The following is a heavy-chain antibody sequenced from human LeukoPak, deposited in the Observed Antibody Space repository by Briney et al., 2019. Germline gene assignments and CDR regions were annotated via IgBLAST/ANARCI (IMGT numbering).Heavy chain of an antibody. D-gene: IGHD1-1*01. CDR3: ARYWNRADY. Sequence: PSETLSLTCAVYGGSFSGYYWSWIRQPPGKGLEWIGEINHSGSTNYNPSLKSRVTISVDTSKNQCSLKLSSVTAADTAVYYCARYWNRADYWGQGTLVTVSS. V-gene: IGHV4-34*01. J-gene: IGHJ4*02. CDR1: GGSFSGYY. CDR2: INHSGST.